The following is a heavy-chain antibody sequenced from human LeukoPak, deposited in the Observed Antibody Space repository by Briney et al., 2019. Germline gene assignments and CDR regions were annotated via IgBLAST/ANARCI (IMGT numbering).Heavy chain of an antibody. Sequence: GGSLRLSCAASGFTFSGYAMSWVRQAPGKGLEWVSTIGSGGDTYYADSVKGRFTISRDNSKNTLHLQMNSLRAEDTAVYYGAKYYYDSSGNCPFDYWGQGTLVTVSS. V-gene: IGHV3-23*01. CDR1: GFTFSGYA. CDR3: AKYYYDSSGNCPFDY. J-gene: IGHJ4*02. CDR2: IGSGGDT. D-gene: IGHD3-22*01.